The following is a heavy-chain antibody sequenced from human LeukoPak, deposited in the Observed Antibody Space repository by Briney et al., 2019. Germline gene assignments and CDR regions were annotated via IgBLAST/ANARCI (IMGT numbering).Heavy chain of an antibody. CDR1: GFTFSSYS. J-gene: IGHJ4*02. Sequence: GGSLRLSCAASGFTFSSYSMNWVRQAPGKGLEWVSSISSSSSYIYYADSVKGRFTTSRDNSKNTLYLQMNSLGAEDTAVYYCAGGRKVGATTYLEYRGQGTLVNVSS. CDR3: AGGRKVGATTYLEY. V-gene: IGHV3-21*01. CDR2: ISSSSSYI. D-gene: IGHD1-26*01.